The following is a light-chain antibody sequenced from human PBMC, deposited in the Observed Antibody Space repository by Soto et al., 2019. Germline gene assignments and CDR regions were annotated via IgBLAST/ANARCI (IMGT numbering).Light chain of an antibody. CDR2: ENN. CDR1: SSNIGNNY. CDR3: GTWDSSLSAVV. Sequence: QSVLTQPPSVSAAPGQKVTISCSGSSSNIGNNYVSWYQQLPGTAPKLLIYENNKRPSGIPDRFSGSKSGTSATLGITGLQTGDEADYYCGTWDSSLSAVVFGGRTKLTVL. V-gene: IGLV1-51*02. J-gene: IGLJ2*01.